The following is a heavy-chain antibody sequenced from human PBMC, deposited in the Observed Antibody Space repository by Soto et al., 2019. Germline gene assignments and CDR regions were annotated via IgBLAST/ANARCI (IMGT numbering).Heavy chain of an antibody. Sequence: GASVKVSCKASGYTFTSYGISWVRQAPGQGLEWMGWISAYNGNTNYAQKLQGRVTTTTDTSTSTAYMELRSLRSDDTAVYYCARVRPGIAVAGTYDYWGQGTLVTVSS. CDR3: ARVRPGIAVAGTYDY. CDR2: ISAYNGNT. D-gene: IGHD6-19*01. CDR1: GYTFTSYG. J-gene: IGHJ4*02. V-gene: IGHV1-18*01.